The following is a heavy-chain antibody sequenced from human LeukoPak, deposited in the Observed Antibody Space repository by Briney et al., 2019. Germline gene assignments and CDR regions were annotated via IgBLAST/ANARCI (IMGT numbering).Heavy chain of an antibody. J-gene: IGHJ5*02. V-gene: IGHV4-34*01. CDR2: INHSGST. CDR1: GGSFSGYY. CDR3: ARQRDRYNWFDP. Sequence: PSETLSLTCAVYGGSFSGYYWSWIRQPPGKGLEWIGEINHSGSTNYNPSLKSRVTISVDTSKNQFSLKLSSVTAADTAVYYCARQRDRYNWFDPWGQGTLVTVSS.